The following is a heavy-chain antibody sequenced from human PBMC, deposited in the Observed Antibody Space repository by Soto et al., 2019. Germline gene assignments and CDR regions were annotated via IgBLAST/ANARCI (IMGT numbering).Heavy chain of an antibody. CDR1: GYTFTGYY. J-gene: IGHJ5*02. Sequence: ASVKVSCKASGYTFTGYYMHWVRQAPGQGLEWMGWINPNSGGTNYAQKFQGWVTMTRETSISTAYMELSRLRSDDTAVYYCARQREYSSSPNWFDPWGQGTLVTVSS. CDR2: INPNSGGT. D-gene: IGHD6-6*01. CDR3: ARQREYSSSPNWFDP. V-gene: IGHV1-2*04.